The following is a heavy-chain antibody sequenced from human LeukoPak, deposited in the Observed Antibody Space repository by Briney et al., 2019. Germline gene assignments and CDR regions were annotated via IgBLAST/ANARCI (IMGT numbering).Heavy chain of an antibody. D-gene: IGHD6-19*01. CDR1: GFTFSNSA. V-gene: IGHV3-64*02. CDR2: IITNGDRT. J-gene: IGHJ4*02. CDR3: ARGVAISSSGWYDTFDY. Sequence: GGSLRLSCAASGFTFSNSAMYWVRQAPGKGLEFVSVIITNGDRTYYPDSVKGRFTISRDNSKNTLYLQMGSLRADDMAVYYCARGVAISSSGWYDTFDYWGQGALVTISS.